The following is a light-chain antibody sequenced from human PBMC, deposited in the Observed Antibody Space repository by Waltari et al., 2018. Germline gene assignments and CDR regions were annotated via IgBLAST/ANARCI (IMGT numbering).Light chain of an antibody. V-gene: IGKV4-1*01. CDR3: HQYYGTPRT. CDR2: WAS. CDR1: QSVLYSSNNKNY. J-gene: IGKJ1*01. Sequence: DIVMTQSPDSLAVSLGERATINCKSSQSVLYSSNNKNYLAWYQQKPGQPPKLLIYWASTRESGVPDRFGGSGSGTDFTLTISSLQAEDVAVYYCHQYYGTPRTFGQGTKVEIK.